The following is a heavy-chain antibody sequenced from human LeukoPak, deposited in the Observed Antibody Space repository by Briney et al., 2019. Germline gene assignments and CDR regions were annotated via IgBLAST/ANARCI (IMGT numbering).Heavy chain of an antibody. D-gene: IGHD6-25*01. J-gene: IGHJ6*03. V-gene: IGHV3-33*01. CDR2: IWYDGSNK. CDR1: GFTFSSYG. Sequence: GRSLRLSCAASGFTFSSYGMHWVRQAPGKGLEWVAVIWYDGSNKYYADSVKGRFTISRDNSKKTLYLQMNSLRAEDTAVYYCVRESERQTASDYFYYMGVWGKGTTVTVSS. CDR3: VRESERQTASDYFYYMGV.